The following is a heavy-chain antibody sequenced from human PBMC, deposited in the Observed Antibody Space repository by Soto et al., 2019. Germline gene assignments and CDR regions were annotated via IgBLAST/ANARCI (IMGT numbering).Heavy chain of an antibody. D-gene: IGHD5-18*01. J-gene: IGHJ4*02. Sequence: QVQLQESGPGLVKPSETLSLTCTVSGGSISSYYWSWIRQPPGKGLEWIGYIYYSGSTNYNPSLTARATISVDTSKNQFSRKLSSVTAADAAVYYCAGGALDTAMAPSRDFDYWGQGTLVTVSS. CDR2: IYYSGST. CDR1: GGSISSYY. CDR3: AGGALDTAMAPSRDFDY. V-gene: IGHV4-59*01.